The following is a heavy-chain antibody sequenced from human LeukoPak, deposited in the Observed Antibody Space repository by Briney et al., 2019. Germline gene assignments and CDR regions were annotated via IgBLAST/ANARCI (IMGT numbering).Heavy chain of an antibody. CDR1: GGSISSGGYY. Sequence: TSQTLSLTCAVSGGSISSGGYYWSWIRQPAGKGLEWIGRIYTSGSTNYNPSLKSRVTMSVDTSKNQFSLKLSSVTAADTAVYYCASGSTSWSPWGQGTLVTVSS. V-gene: IGHV4-61*02. D-gene: IGHD2-2*01. CDR2: IYTSGST. J-gene: IGHJ5*02. CDR3: ASGSTSWSP.